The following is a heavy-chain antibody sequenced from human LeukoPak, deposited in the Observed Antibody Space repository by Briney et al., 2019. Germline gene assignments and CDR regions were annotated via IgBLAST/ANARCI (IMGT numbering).Heavy chain of an antibody. CDR1: GGSISSSSYY. CDR2: IYYSGST. Sequence: PSETLSLTCTVSGGSISSSSYYWGWIRQPPGKGLEWIGSIYYSGSTYYNPSLKSRVTISVDTSKNQFSLKLSSVTAADTAVYYCARPRYSSGNWYYFDYWGQGTLVTVSS. J-gene: IGHJ4*02. V-gene: IGHV4-39*01. D-gene: IGHD6-19*01. CDR3: ARPRYSSGNWYYFDY.